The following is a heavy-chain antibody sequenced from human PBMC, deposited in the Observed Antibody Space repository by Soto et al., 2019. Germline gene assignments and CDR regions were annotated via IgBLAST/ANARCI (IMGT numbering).Heavy chain of an antibody. D-gene: IGHD3-10*01. Sequence: PSETLSLTCAVSGYSISSGYYWGCIRQPPGKGLEWVSVIYSGGSTYYADSVKGRFTISRDNSKNTLYLQMSSLRAEDTAVYYCATNLGFWGQGTLVTVSS. CDR2: IYSGGST. V-gene: IGHV3-53*01. CDR1: GYSISSGYY. J-gene: IGHJ4*02. CDR3: ATNLGF.